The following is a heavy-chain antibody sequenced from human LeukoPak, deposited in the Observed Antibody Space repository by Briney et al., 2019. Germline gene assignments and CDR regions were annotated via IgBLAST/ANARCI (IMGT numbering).Heavy chain of an antibody. V-gene: IGHV1-69*13. CDR3: SAGETSCYRSVSCYYYMDV. D-gene: IGHD2-2*01. CDR1: GGTFSSYA. J-gene: IGHJ6*03. Sequence: SVKVSCKASGGTFSSYAISWVRQAPGQGLEWMGGIIPIFGTANYAQRFQGRVTITADESTSTAYMELSSLRSEDTAVYYCSAGETSCYRSVSCYYYMDVWGKGTTVTVSS. CDR2: IIPIFGTA.